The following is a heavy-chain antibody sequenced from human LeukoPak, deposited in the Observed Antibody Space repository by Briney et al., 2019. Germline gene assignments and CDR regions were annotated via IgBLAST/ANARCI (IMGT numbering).Heavy chain of an antibody. CDR1: GGSISSSSYY. J-gene: IGHJ4*02. CDR3: ARAHNWKYGTFDY. D-gene: IGHD1-7*01. Sequence: SETLSLTCTVSGGSISSSSYYWGWIRQPPGKGLEWIGSIYYSGSTYYNPSLKSRVTISVDTSKNQFSLKLSSVTAADTAAYYCARAHNWKYGTFDYWGQGTLVTVSS. V-gene: IGHV4-39*07. CDR2: IYYSGST.